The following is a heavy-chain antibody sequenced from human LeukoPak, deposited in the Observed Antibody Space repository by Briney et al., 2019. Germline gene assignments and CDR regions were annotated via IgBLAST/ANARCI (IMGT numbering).Heavy chain of an antibody. CDR1: GYTFTSYG. Sequence: ASVKVSCKASGYTFTSYGISWVRQAPGQGFEWMGWISAYNGNTNYAQKLQGRVTMTTDTSTSTAYIELRSLRSDDTAVYYCARAPGIAAAGPIGRYFDYWGQGTLVTVSS. J-gene: IGHJ4*02. D-gene: IGHD6-13*01. CDR3: ARAPGIAAAGPIGRYFDY. V-gene: IGHV1-18*01. CDR2: ISAYNGNT.